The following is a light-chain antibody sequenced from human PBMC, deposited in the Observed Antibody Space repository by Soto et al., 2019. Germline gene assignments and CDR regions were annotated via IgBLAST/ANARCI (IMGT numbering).Light chain of an antibody. V-gene: IGKV3-15*01. CDR3: QQHSNWPPLT. J-gene: IGKJ4*01. CDR2: SAS. CDR1: QSVSSN. Sequence: EIVLTQSPDTLSVSPGERVTLSCRANQSVSSNLAWYQQKPGQPPRLLIYSASTRATGIPARFSGSGSGTEFTLIISSLQSEDFAVYYCQQHSNWPPLTFGGGTKVEIK.